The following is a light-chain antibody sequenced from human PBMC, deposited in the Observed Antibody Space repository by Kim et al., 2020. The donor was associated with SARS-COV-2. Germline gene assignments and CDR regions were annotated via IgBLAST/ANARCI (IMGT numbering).Light chain of an antibody. J-gene: IGKJ4*01. Sequence: SPGERSTLSCRAIQSVSSSYLAWYQQKPGQAPRLLIYGASSRATGIPDRFSGSGSGTDFTLTISRLEPEDFAVYYCQQYGSSRLTFGGGTKVDIK. CDR3: QQYGSSRLT. CDR2: GAS. V-gene: IGKV3-20*01. CDR1: QSVSSSY.